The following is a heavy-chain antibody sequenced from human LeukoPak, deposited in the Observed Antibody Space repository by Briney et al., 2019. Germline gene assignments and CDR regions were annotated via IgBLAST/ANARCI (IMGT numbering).Heavy chain of an antibody. V-gene: IGHV3-23*01. CDR2: MSGSGGST. J-gene: IGHJ4*02. CDR1: GFTFSNYA. D-gene: IGHD6-19*01. Sequence: GGSLRLSCAASGFTFSNYAMSWVRQAPGKGLEWVSSMSGSGGSTYYADSVKGRFTISRDNSKNTLYLQMKNLRAEDTALYYCAKNQGQWLVPVDYWGQGTLVTVSS. CDR3: AKNQGQWLVPVDY.